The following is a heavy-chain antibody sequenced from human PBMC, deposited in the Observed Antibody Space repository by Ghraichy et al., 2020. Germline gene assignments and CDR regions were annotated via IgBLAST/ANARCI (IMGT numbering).Heavy chain of an antibody. CDR1: GGSISSYY. V-gene: IGHV4-59*01. D-gene: IGHD1-14*01. CDR3: AGTKEPFWYFDL. CDR2: IYYSGST. Sequence: ESLNISCTVSGGSISSYYWSWIRQPPGKGLEWIGYIYYSGSTNYNPSLKSRVTISVDTSKNQFSLKLSSVTAADTAVYYCAGTKEPFWYFDLWGRGTLVTVSS. J-gene: IGHJ2*01.